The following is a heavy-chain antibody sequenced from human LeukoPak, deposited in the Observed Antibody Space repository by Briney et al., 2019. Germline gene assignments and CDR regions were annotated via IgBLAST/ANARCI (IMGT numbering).Heavy chain of an antibody. V-gene: IGHV3-23*01. J-gene: IGHJ4*02. CDR1: GFTFSNYA. CDR2: ISGRGSST. Sequence: PGRSLRLSCAASGFTFSNYAMSWVRQDPGKGLEWVSAISGRGSSTYYADSVRGRYTISRDNSKNTLYLQMNSLRAEDAAIYYCAKGPLIEVAGTTWDYWGQGTLVTVSS. CDR3: AKGPLIEVAGTTWDY. D-gene: IGHD6-19*01.